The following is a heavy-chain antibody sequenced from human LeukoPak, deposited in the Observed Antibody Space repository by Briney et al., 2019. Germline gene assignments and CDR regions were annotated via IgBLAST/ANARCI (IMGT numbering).Heavy chain of an antibody. Sequence: GGSLRLSCAASGFTLSSFAMNWVRQAPGKGLEWVSAISGSGGSTFYADSVKGRFTISRDNSENTLYLQMNSLSAEDTAVYYCVKRTVNYPFDFWGQGTLLTVSS. D-gene: IGHD1-7*01. CDR2: ISGSGGST. V-gene: IGHV3-23*01. CDR3: VKRTVNYPFDF. CDR1: GFTLSSFA. J-gene: IGHJ4*02.